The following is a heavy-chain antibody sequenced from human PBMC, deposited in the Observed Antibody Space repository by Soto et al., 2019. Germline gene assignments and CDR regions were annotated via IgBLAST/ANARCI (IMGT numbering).Heavy chain of an antibody. D-gene: IGHD7-27*01. CDR3: ASRLLTGDAFDI. CDR1: GYSFTSYW. Sequence: GESLKISCKGSGYSFTSYWIGWVRQMPGKGLEWMGIIYPGDSDTRYSPSFQGQVTISADKSTSTAYLQWSGLKASDSSMYYGASRLLTGDAFDIWGQGTMVTVSS. J-gene: IGHJ3*02. V-gene: IGHV5-51*01. CDR2: IYPGDSDT.